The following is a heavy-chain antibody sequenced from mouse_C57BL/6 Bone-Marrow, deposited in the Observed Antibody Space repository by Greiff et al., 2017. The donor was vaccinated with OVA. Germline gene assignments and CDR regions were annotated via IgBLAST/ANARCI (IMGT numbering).Heavy chain of an antibody. CDR3: ARSGGLYYGNIDY. CDR2: IYPGDGDT. D-gene: IGHD2-1*01. V-gene: IGHV1-82*01. J-gene: IGHJ2*01. Sequence: QVQLQQSGPELVKPGASVKLSCKASGYAFSSSWMNWVKQRPGKGLEWIGRIYPGDGDTNYNGKFNGKATLTADKSSSTAYMQLSSLTSEDSAVYFCARSGGLYYGNIDYWGQGTTLTVSS. CDR1: GYAFSSSW.